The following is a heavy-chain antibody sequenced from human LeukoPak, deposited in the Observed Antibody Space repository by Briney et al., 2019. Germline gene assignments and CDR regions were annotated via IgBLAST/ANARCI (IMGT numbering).Heavy chain of an antibody. D-gene: IGHD5-18*01. CDR1: GASFSSYY. V-gene: IGHV4-59*01. J-gene: IGHJ3*02. CDR3: ARRVGHSYGVTGAGTFDI. CDR2: IHYSGTT. Sequence: ASETLSLTCTVSGASFSSYYWSWIRQPPGKGLEWIGYIHYSGTTNYNPSLKSRVTISIDTPNNQFSLKLSSVTAADTAVYYCARRVGHSYGVTGAGTFDIWGQGTMVTVSS.